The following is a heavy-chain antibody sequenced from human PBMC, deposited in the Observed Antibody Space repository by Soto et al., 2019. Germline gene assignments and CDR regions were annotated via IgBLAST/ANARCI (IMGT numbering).Heavy chain of an antibody. D-gene: IGHD6-19*01. CDR2: VYYSGTT. Sequence: SETLSLTCTVSGGSINTYYWSWIRQPPGKGLEWLGFVYYSGTTSNNPSLKSRVTISVDTSKNQFSLKLTSVTAADTAVYYCARGIIAVAGLDIWGQGTMVTVSS. CDR1: GGSINTYY. CDR3: ARGIIAVAGLDI. J-gene: IGHJ3*02. V-gene: IGHV4-59*01.